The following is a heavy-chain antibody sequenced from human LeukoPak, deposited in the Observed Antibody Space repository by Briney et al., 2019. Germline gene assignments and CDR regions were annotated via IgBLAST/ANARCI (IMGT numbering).Heavy chain of an antibody. J-gene: IGHJ4*02. V-gene: IGHV1-69*05. CDR2: IIPIFGTA. CDR1: GGTFSSYA. D-gene: IGHD3-9*01. CDR3: ARAYYDILTAPARDFDY. Sequence: GASVKVSCKASGGTFSSYAISWVRQAPGQGLEWMGRIIPIFGTANYAQKFQGRVTITTDESTSTAYMELSSLRSEDTAVYYCARAYYDILTAPARDFDYWGQGTLVTVSS.